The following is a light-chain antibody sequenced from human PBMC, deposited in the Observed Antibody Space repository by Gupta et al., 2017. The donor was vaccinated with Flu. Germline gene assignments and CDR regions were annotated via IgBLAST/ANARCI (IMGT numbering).Light chain of an antibody. CDR3: AAWDDSLNGRV. CDR1: SSNIGSNT. Sequence: RVTISCSGSSSNIGSNTVNWYQQLPGTAPKLLIYSNNQRPSGVPERFSGSKSGTSASLAISGLQSEDEADYYCAAWDDSLNGRVFGTGTKVTVL. J-gene: IGLJ1*01. V-gene: IGLV1-44*01. CDR2: SNN.